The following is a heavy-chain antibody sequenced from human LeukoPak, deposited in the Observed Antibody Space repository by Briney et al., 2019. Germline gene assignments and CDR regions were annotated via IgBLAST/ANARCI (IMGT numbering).Heavy chain of an antibody. J-gene: IGHJ4*02. CDR2: ISDSGGTT. D-gene: IGHD5-24*01. V-gene: IGHV3-23*01. CDR3: AKDPREGWLQTPY. CDR1: GFTFSSYG. Sequence: GGSLGLSCAASGFTFSSYGMSWVRQAPGEGLEWVSGISDSGGTTYYVDSVKGRFTISRDNSKNTLYLQMNSLTAEDTAVYYCAKDPREGWLQTPYWGQGTLVTVSS.